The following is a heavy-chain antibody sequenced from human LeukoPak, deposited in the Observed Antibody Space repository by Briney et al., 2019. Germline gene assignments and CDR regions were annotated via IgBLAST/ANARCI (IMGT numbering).Heavy chain of an antibody. CDR2: IYTTGVT. CDR1: GDSISHGTYY. CDR3: AREFLASRRNWVDP. Sequence: PSETLSLTCSVSGDSISHGTYYWSWIRQPAEQGLEWIGRIYTTGVTNYNPSLKTRVTISEDPSLNQFSLNLTSVTAADTAVYYCAREFLASRRNWVDPWGQGTLVTVSS. V-gene: IGHV4-61*02. D-gene: IGHD6-6*01. J-gene: IGHJ5*02.